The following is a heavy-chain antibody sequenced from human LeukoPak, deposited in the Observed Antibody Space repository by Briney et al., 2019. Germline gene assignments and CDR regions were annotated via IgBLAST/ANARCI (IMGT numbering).Heavy chain of an antibody. J-gene: IGHJ4*02. CDR3: AGDHPIVGSPTGFDY. CDR1: GFTFSSYS. Sequence: GRSLRLSCAASGFTFSSYSMNWVRQAPGKGLEWVSSISSSSSYIYYADSVKGRFTISRDNAKNSLYLQMNSLRAADTAVYYCAGDHPIVGSPTGFDYWGQGTLVTVSS. D-gene: IGHD1-26*01. CDR2: ISSSSSYI. V-gene: IGHV3-21*01.